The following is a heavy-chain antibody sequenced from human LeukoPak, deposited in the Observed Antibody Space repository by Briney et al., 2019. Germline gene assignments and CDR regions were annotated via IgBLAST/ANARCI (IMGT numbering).Heavy chain of an antibody. Sequence: ASVKVSCKASGYTFTGYYMHLVRQAPGQGLEWMGRINPNSGGTNYAQKFQGRVTMTRDTSISTAYMELSRLRSDDTAVYYCARVDIGIVVVTSFEYWGQGTLVTVSS. J-gene: IGHJ4*02. D-gene: IGHD3-22*01. V-gene: IGHV1-2*06. CDR1: GYTFTGYY. CDR3: ARVDIGIVVVTSFEY. CDR2: INPNSGGT.